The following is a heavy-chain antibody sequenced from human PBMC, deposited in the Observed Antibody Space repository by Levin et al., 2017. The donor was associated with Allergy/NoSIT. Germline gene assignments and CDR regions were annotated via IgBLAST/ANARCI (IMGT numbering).Heavy chain of an antibody. CDR2: ISISGSTI. J-gene: IGHJ6*02. Sequence: GGSLRLSCAASGFTFSDYYMSWIRQAPGKGLEWVSYISISGSTIYYADSVKGRFTISRDNAKNSLYLEMHSLRAEDTAVYYCARDVHYSNYGGSADGMDVWGQGTTVTVSS. V-gene: IGHV3-11*01. D-gene: IGHD4-11*01. CDR1: GFTFSDYY. CDR3: ARDVHYSNYGGSADGMDV.